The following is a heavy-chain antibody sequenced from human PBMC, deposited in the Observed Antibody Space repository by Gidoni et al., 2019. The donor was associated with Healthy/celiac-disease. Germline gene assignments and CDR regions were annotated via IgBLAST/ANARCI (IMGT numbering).Heavy chain of an antibody. CDR3: ARGSGGSYDY. J-gene: IGHJ4*02. V-gene: IGHV4-59*01. Sequence: QVQLQESGPGLVMPSETLSLTCTVPGGSISSYYWCWIRQPPGKGREWIGYIYYSGGTNYNPTLKSRVTISVDTSKNQFSLKLSSVTAADTAVYYCARGSGGSYDYWGQGTLVTVSS. D-gene: IGHD1-26*01. CDR2: IYYSGGT. CDR1: GGSISSYY.